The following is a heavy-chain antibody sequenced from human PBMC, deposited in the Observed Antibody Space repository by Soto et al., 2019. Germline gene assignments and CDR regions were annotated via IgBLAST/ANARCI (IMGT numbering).Heavy chain of an antibody. CDR2: IYHSGSN. J-gene: IGHJ5*02. Sequence: PSETLSLTCAVSGGSINSGGYSWSWIRQPPGKGLEWIGYIYHSGSNYYNPSLKSRVTISVDRSKNQFSLKLSSVTAADTAVYYCARVPYPWGQGTLVTVSS. CDR1: GGSINSGGYS. V-gene: IGHV4-30-2*01. CDR3: ARVPYP.